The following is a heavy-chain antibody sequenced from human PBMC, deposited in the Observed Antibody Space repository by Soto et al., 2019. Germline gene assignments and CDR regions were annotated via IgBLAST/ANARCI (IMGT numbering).Heavy chain of an antibody. Sequence: GGSLRLSCAASGFTFSDYYMSWIRQAPGKGLEWVSYISSSGSTIYYADSVKGRFTISRDNAKNSLYLQMNSLRAEDTAVYYCARVFTTLGYYGSGSFHYYYYYYMDVWGKGTTVTVSS. V-gene: IGHV3-11*01. CDR3: ARVFTTLGYYGSGSFHYYYYYYMDV. J-gene: IGHJ6*03. D-gene: IGHD3-10*01. CDR2: ISSSGSTI. CDR1: GFTFSDYY.